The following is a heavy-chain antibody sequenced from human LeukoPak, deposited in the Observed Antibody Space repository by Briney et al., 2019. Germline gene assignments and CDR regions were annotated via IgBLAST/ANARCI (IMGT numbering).Heavy chain of an antibody. CDR1: GGSFSGYY. D-gene: IGHD3-10*01. V-gene: IGHV4-34*01. CDR2: INHSGST. CDR3: ARGAMVRGVMGLGYYMDV. J-gene: IGHJ6*03. Sequence: PSETLSLTCAVYGGSFSGYYWSWIRQSPGKGLEWIGEINHSGSTNYNPSLKSRVTISVDTSKNQFPLKLSSVTAADTAVYYCARGAMVRGVMGLGYYMDVWGKGTTVTVSS.